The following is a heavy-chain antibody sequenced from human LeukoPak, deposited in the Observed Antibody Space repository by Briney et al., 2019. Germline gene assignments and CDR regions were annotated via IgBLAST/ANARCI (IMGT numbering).Heavy chain of an antibody. J-gene: IGHJ4*02. CDR2: ISGSGGST. CDR3: AKDLQLGIVVVTAIYFDY. V-gene: IGHV3-23*01. CDR1: GFTFSSYA. D-gene: IGHD2-21*02. Sequence: PGGSLRLSCAASGFTFSSYAMSWVRQAPGKGLEWVSAISGSGGSTHYADSVKGRFTISRDNSKNTLYLQMNSLRAEDTAVYYCAKDLQLGIVVVTAIYFDYWGQGTLVTVSS.